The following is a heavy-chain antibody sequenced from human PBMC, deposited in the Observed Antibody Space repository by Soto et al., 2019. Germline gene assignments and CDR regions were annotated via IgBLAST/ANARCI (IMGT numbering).Heavy chain of an antibody. V-gene: IGHV1-69*13. CDR1: GVTFSSYA. CDR3: ARNNYYDSRGYYYFDY. CDR2: IIPIFGTT. Sequence: GASVKFSCKSSGVTFSSYAVSWVRQAPGQGLEWMGGIIPIFGTTKHAQKFQGRVTSTADESTSTVYMELSRLTSEDTALYYCARNNYYDSRGYYYFDYWCQGNPVTVSS. D-gene: IGHD3-22*01. J-gene: IGHJ4*02.